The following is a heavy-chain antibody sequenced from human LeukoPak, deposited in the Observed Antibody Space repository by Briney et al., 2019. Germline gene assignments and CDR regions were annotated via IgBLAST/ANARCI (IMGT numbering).Heavy chain of an antibody. CDR1: GGTFSSYA. CDR2: MSPNSGNT. J-gene: IGHJ4*02. CDR3: ARDPGGLNFDY. Sequence: ASVKVSCKASGGTFSSYAISWVRQAPGQGLEWMGWMSPNSGNTGYAQKFQGRVTITRNTSISTAYMELSSLRSEDTAVYYCARDPGGLNFDYWGQGTLVTVSS. V-gene: IGHV1-8*03. D-gene: IGHD2-8*02.